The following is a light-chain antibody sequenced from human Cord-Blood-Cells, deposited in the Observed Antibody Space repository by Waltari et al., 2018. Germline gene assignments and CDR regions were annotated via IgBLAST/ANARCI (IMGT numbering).Light chain of an antibody. V-gene: IGKV3D-7*01. CDR2: GAS. CDR1: QSVSSSY. CDR3: QQDYNLPYT. J-gene: IGKJ2*01. Sequence: IVLTQSPATLSLSPGESATLSCRASQSVSSSYLSWYQQKPGQAPRLLIYGASTRATGIPARFSGSGSGTDFTLTISSLQPEDFAVYYCQQDYNLPYTFGQGTKLEIK.